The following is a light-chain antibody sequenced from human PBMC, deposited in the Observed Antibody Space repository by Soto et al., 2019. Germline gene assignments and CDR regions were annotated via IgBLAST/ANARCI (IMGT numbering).Light chain of an antibody. CDR3: GTWDSTLSAGV. J-gene: IGLJ3*02. CDR1: NSNIGSSY. CDR2: END. V-gene: IGLV1-51*02. Sequence: QSVLTQPPSVSAAPGQKVSLFCSGTNSNIGSSYVAWYQQLPGTAPRLLIYENDKRPSGVPDRFSGSKSGTSATLGITGLQTGDEADYYCGTWDSTLSAGVFGGGTQLTV.